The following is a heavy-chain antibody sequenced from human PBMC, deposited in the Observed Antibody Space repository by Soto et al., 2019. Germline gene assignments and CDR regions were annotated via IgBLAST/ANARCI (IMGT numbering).Heavy chain of an antibody. CDR2: ISGSGGST. J-gene: IGHJ4*02. V-gene: IGHV3-23*01. CDR3: AKDRGYYGSGSYIRD. CDR1: GFTFSSYA. Sequence: GESLKISCAASGFTFSSYAMSWVRQAPGKGLEWVSAISGSGGSTYYADSVKGRLTISRDNSKNTLYLQMNSLRAEDTAVYYCAKDRGYYGSGSYIRDWGQGTLVTVSS. D-gene: IGHD3-10*01.